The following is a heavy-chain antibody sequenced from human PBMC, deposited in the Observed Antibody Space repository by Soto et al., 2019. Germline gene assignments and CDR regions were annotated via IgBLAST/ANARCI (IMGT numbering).Heavy chain of an antibody. CDR1: GGSFSSSSYY. CDR3: ASLPDWGSGNS. D-gene: IGHD3-10*01. J-gene: IGHJ4*02. CDR2: IYYSGST. V-gene: IGHV4-39*01. Sequence: QLQLQESGPGLVKPSETLSLTCTVSGGSFSSSSYYWGWIRQPPGKGLEWIGSIYYSGSTYYNPSLKSRVTISVDTSKNQFSLKLTSVTAADTAVYYCASLPDWGSGNSWGLGTLVTVSS.